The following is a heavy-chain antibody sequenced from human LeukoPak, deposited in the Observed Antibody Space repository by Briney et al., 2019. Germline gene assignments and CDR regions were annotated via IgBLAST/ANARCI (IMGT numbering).Heavy chain of an antibody. V-gene: IGHV3-72*01. CDR2: TRNKANSYTT. D-gene: IGHD5-18*01. J-gene: IGHJ4*02. CDR1: GFTFSDHY. CDR3: ARESDEAMGAY. Sequence: PGGSLRLSCAASGFTFSDHYMDWVRQAPGKGLEWVGRTRNKANSYTTEYAASVKGRFTISRDDSKNSLYLQMNSLKTEDTAVYYCARESDEAMGAYWGQGTLVTVSS.